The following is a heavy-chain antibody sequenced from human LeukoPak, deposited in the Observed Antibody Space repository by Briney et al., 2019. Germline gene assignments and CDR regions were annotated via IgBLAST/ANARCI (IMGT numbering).Heavy chain of an antibody. CDR3: ARANSGYDYYFDY. V-gene: IGHV4-59*01. D-gene: IGHD5-12*01. CDR2: IYYSGST. J-gene: IGHJ4*02. CDR1: GGSISSYY. Sequence: KASETLSLTCTVSGGSISSYYWSWIRQPPGKGLEWIGYIYYSGSTNYNPSLKSRVTISVDTSKNQFSLKLSSVTAADTAVYYCARANSGYDYYFDYWGQGTLVTASS.